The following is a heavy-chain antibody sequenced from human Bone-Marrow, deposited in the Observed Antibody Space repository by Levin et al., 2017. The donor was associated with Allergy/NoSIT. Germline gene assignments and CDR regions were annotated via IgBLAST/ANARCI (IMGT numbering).Heavy chain of an antibody. J-gene: IGHJ6*02. D-gene: IGHD7-27*01. CDR2: INGDGSSA. CDR1: GFTFNNYW. CDR3: ARGGATWAYYYGMDV. V-gene: IGHV3-74*01. Sequence: PGGSLRLSCAASGFTFNNYWMHWVRQAPGKGLVWVARINGDGSSATSADSVKGRLTISRDNAKNTLYLQMHSLSAEDTAVYYCARGGATWAYYYGMDVWGQGTTVAVSS.